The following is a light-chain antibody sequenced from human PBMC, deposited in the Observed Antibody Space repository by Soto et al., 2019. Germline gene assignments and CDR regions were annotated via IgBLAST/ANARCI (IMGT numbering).Light chain of an antibody. CDR3: QQRGKWPST. J-gene: IGKJ2*02. CDR2: DAS. Sequence: EIVLTQSPGALSLSPGERATLSCRASQTASSSHLAWYQQKPGQAPRLLIYDASSRATGISDRFSGSGSGTDFTLTISRLEPEDFAVYYCQQRGKWPSTFGPGTKVEMK. V-gene: IGKV3D-20*02. CDR1: QTASSSH.